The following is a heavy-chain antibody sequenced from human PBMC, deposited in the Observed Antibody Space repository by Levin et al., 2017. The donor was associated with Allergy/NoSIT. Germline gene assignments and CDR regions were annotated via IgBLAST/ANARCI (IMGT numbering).Heavy chain of an antibody. CDR3: ARDLAKQWLAPADYYYGMDV. Sequence: GGSLRLSCAASGFTFSSYGMHWVRQAPGKGLEWVAVIWYDGSNKYYADSVKGRFTISRDNSKNTLYLQMNSLRAEDTAVYYCARDLAKQWLAPADYYYGMDVWGQGTTVTVSS. CDR1: GFTFSSYG. D-gene: IGHD6-19*01. CDR2: IWYDGSNK. J-gene: IGHJ6*02. V-gene: IGHV3-33*01.